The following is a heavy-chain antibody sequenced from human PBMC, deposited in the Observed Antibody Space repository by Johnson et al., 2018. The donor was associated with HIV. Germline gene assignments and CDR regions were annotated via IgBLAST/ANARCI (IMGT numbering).Heavy chain of an antibody. J-gene: IGHJ3*02. D-gene: IGHD1-1*01. CDR2: ISYDGSNK. Sequence: QVQLVESGGGVLQPGRSLGLSCTASGFTFSRNAMHWVRQAPGKGLEWVAVISYDGSNKYYADPVKGRFTIARDNSKNSLYLQMNSMRAGDTAVYYCARESPGYAFDIWGQGTMVTVSS. CDR3: ARESPGYAFDI. V-gene: IGHV3-30-3*01. CDR1: GFTFSRNA.